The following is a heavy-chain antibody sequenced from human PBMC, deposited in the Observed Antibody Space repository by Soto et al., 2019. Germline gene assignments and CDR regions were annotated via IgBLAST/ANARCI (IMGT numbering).Heavy chain of an antibody. CDR1: GGSISSYY. CDR2: IYYSGST. Sequence: QVQLQESGPGLVKPSETLSLTCTVSGGSISSYYWSWIRQPPGKGLEWIGYIYYSGSTNYNPSLKSRVTISVDTSKNQFSLKLSSVTAADTAVYYCARGSGYFDLWGRGTLVTVSS. CDR3: ARGSGYFDL. V-gene: IGHV4-59*01. D-gene: IGHD3-3*01. J-gene: IGHJ2*01.